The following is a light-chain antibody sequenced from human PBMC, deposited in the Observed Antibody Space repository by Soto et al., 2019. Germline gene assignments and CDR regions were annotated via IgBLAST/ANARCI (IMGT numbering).Light chain of an antibody. CDR1: TSNIEKFY. J-gene: IGLJ2*01. V-gene: IGLV1-47*01. CDR2: RDN. CDR3: AAWDDSLRGVV. Sequence: QSVLTQTPSASATPGQRVTISCSGSTSNIEKFYVYWYQQLPGTAPKLLVYRDNQRPSGVPDRFSGSKSGTSASLAISGLRSDDEADYYCAAWDDSLRGVVFGGGTKLTVL.